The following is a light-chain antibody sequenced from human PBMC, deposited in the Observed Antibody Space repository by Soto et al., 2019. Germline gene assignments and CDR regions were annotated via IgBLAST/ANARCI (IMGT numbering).Light chain of an antibody. CDR2: DAS. V-gene: IGKV3-11*01. CDR1: QSVSSY. J-gene: IGKJ2*01. CDR3: QQRSNWAYT. Sequence: ESVLTQSPATLSLSPGERATLSCRASQSVSSYLAWYQQKPGQAPRLLIYDASNRATGIPARFSGSVSGTDFTLTISSLEPEDFAVYYCQQRSNWAYTFGQGTKLEIK.